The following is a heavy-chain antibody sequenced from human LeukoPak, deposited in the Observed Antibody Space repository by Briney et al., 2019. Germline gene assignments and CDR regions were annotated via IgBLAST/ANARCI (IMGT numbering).Heavy chain of an antibody. Sequence: PRGSLRLSCAASGFTFSSYAMSWVRQAPGKGLECVSAISGSGGSTYYADSVKGRFTISRDNSKNTLYLQMNSLSAEDTAVYYCARVNYYGSGKREIDYWGQGTLVTVSS. J-gene: IGHJ4*02. CDR2: ISGSGGST. D-gene: IGHD3-10*01. CDR1: GFTFSSYA. V-gene: IGHV3-23*01. CDR3: ARVNYYGSGKREIDY.